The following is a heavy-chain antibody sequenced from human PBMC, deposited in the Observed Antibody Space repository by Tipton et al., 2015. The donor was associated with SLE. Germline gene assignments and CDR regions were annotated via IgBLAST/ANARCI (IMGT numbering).Heavy chain of an antibody. Sequence: GLVKPSETLSLICTVSGGSISNYYWSWIRQPPGKGLEWIGYIYYRGSTNYNPSLKSRVTISVDTSMNQVSLKLRSAAAADTAVYFCARGKAADLWDLYNAIDVWGQGTTVTVSS. CDR2: IYYRGST. CDR1: GGSISNYY. J-gene: IGHJ6*02. D-gene: IGHD3-3*01. V-gene: IGHV4-59*08. CDR3: ARGKAADLWDLYNAIDV.